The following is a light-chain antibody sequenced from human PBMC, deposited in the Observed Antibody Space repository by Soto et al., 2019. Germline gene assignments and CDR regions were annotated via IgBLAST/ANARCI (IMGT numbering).Light chain of an antibody. V-gene: IGKV3-20*01. Sequence: EFVLTQSPGKLSLSPGERATLSCRASQSISSGFLAWYQQKPGQAPRLLIYGASHRGTGIPDRFGGSGSGTDFTLTISRLEPEDFAVYYCQQYGSSPPLTFGGGTKVEIK. J-gene: IGKJ4*01. CDR3: QQYGSSPPLT. CDR2: GAS. CDR1: QSISSGF.